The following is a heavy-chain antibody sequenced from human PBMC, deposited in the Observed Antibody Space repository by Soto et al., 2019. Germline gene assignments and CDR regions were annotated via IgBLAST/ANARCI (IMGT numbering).Heavy chain of an antibody. CDR3: ASEDPVWWLRSRYGMDV. J-gene: IGHJ6*02. Sequence: GGSLRLSCAASGFTVSSNYMSWVRQAPGKGLEWVSVIYSGGSTYYADSVKGRFTISRDNSKNTLYLQMNSLRAEDTAVYYCASEDPVWWLRSRYGMDVWGQGTTVTVSS. CDR1: GFTVSSNY. V-gene: IGHV3-53*01. CDR2: IYSGGST. D-gene: IGHD5-12*01.